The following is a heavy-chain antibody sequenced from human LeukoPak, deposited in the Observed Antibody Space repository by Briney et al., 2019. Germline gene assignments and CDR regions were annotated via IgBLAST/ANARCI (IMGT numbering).Heavy chain of an antibody. CDR3: ARTLLYYDALSGYYGGWFDP. D-gene: IGHD3-3*01. CDR1: GFTFDDYA. J-gene: IGHJ5*02. V-gene: IGHV3-9*01. CDR2: ISWNSGSI. Sequence: PGGSLRLSCAASGFTFDDYAMHWVRQAPGKGLEWVSGISWNSGSIGYADSVKGRFTISRDNSKNTLYLQMNGLRAEDTAVYYCARTLLYYDALSGYYGGWFDPWGQGTLVTVSS.